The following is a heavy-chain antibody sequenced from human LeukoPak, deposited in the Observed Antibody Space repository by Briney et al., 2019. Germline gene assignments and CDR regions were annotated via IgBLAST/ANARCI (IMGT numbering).Heavy chain of an antibody. D-gene: IGHD2-2*01. V-gene: IGHV5-51*01. Sequence: PGESLKISCKGSGYSFTTYWIGWVRQMPGEGLEWKGIIYPGDSDAKYSPSFQGQVTISADKSISTAYLQWSSLKASDTAIYYCARAGGNASPYYYYYMDVWGKGTTVTVSS. CDR1: GYSFTTYW. J-gene: IGHJ6*03. CDR3: ARAGGNASPYYYYYMDV. CDR2: IYPGDSDA.